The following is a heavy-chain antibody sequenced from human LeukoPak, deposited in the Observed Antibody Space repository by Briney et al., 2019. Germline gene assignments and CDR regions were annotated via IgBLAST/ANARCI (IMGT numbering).Heavy chain of an antibody. D-gene: IGHD3-3*01. CDR3: ARAPYDFWSGYYYYYYMDV. CDR2: IYYSGST. CDR1: GGSTSSYY. J-gene: IGHJ6*03. V-gene: IGHV4-59*01. Sequence: SETLSLTCTVSGGSTSSYYWSWIRQPPGKGLEWIGYIYYSGSTNYNPSLKSRVTISVDTSKNQFSLKLSSVTAADTAVYYCARAPYDFWSGYYYYYYMDVWGKGTTVTVSS.